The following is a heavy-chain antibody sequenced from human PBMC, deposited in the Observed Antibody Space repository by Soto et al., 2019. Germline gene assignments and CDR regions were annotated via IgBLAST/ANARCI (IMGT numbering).Heavy chain of an antibody. CDR2: INPNNGAT. CDR3: ASHDPGARFDP. Sequence: SCKAPRYIFTAYFMHWVRQAPGQGLEWMGWINPNNGATHYGLSFQGRVTMTRDTSISTAYMELSSLRSDDTAVYYCASHDPGARFDPWGQGTLVTVS. CDR1: RYIFTAYF. D-gene: IGHD1-1*01. J-gene: IGHJ5*02. V-gene: IGHV1-2*02.